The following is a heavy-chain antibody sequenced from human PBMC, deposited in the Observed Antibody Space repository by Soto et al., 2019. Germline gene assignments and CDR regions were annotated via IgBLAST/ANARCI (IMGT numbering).Heavy chain of an antibody. CDR3: ARDDGYNGIDY. CDR2: IYYSGRT. CDR1: GGSISTYY. D-gene: IGHD5-12*01. V-gene: IGHV4-59*01. Sequence: SETLSLTCTVSGGSISTYYWSWIRQPPGKGLDWIGNIYYSGRTDYNPSLKSRVTISVDTSKNQFSLRLSSVTAADTAVYYCARDDGYNGIDYWGQGTQVTVSS. J-gene: IGHJ4*02.